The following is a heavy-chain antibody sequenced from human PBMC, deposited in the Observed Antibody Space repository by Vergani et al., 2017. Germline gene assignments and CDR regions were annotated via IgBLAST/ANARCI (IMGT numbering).Heavy chain of an antibody. CDR2: IYYSGST. CDR3: ARNLAYCGGDCYPYYYGMDF. CDR1: GGSISSSSYY. V-gene: IGHV4-39*01. Sequence: QLQLQESGPGLVKPSETLSLTCTVSGGSISSSSYYWGWIRQPPGKGLEWIGSIYYSGSTYYNPSLKSRVTISVDTSKNQFSLTLSSVTAADTAVYYCARNLAYCGGDCYPYYYGMDFWGQGTTVTVSS. D-gene: IGHD2-21*02. J-gene: IGHJ6*02.